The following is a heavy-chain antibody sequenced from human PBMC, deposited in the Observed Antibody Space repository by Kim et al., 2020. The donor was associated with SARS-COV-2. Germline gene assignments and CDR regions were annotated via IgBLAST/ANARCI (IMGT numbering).Heavy chain of an antibody. CDR3: AREGPGFGDGVFDY. CDR1: GFTVSSNY. D-gene: IGHD3-10*01. CDR2: IYSGGST. Sequence: GGSLRLSCAASGFTVSSNYMSWVRQAPGKGLEWVSVIYSGGSTYYADSVKGRFTISRDNSKNTLYLQMNSLRAEDTAVYYCAREGPGFGDGVFDYWSQGTLVTVSS. J-gene: IGHJ4*02. V-gene: IGHV3-53*01.